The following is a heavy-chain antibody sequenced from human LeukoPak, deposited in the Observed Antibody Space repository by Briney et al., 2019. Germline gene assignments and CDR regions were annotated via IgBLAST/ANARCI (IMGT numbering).Heavy chain of an antibody. J-gene: IGHJ4*02. CDR2: ISASGGTT. CDR3: AEQDHRSAYEFDY. Sequence: GGSLRLSCVASGFTFSSYAMSWVRQAPGKGLEWVSTISASGGTTYYADSVRGRLTISRDNCKNTLYLQMNSLRTEDTAIYYCAEQDHRSAYEFDYWGQGTPVTVSS. D-gene: IGHD3-3*01. CDR1: GFTFSSYA. V-gene: IGHV3-23*01.